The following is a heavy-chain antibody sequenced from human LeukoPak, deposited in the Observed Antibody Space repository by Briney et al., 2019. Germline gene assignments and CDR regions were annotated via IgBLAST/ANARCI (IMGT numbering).Heavy chain of an antibody. CDR2: IQYDGSNK. CDR3: ALAIGYSYGTDDFDM. Sequence: GGSLRLSCVASGFIFNNYGMHWVRQAPGKGLEWVTFIQYDGSNKYYADSVKGRFTISRDNSKNTVYLQMNNLRPDDTALYYCALAIGYSYGTDDFDMWGRGTQVTVSS. V-gene: IGHV3-30*02. CDR1: GFIFNNYG. J-gene: IGHJ3*02. D-gene: IGHD5-18*01.